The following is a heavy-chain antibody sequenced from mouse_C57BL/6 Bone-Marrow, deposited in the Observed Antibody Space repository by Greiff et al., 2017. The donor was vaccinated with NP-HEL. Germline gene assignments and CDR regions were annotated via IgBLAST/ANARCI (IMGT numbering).Heavy chain of an antibody. J-gene: IGHJ2*01. CDR1: GYTFTSYG. CDR3: ARRRGYFDY. Sequence: QVQLKESGAELARPGASVKLTCKASGYTFTSYGISWVKQRTGQGLEWIGEIYPRSGNTYYNEKFKGKATLTADKSSSTAYMELRSLTSEDSAVYFCARRRGYFDYWGQGTTLTVSS. CDR2: IYPRSGNT. V-gene: IGHV1-81*01.